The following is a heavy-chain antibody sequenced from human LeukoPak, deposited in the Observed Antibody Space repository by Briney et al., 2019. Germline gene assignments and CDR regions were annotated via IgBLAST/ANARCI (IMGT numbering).Heavy chain of an antibody. V-gene: IGHV3-21*01. CDR2: ISNSGGST. CDR1: GFNVRSYG. Sequence: GGSLRLSCAASGFNVRSYGMTWVRQAPGKGLEWVSYISNSGGSTYYADSVKGRFTLSRDNAKNSLYLQMNSLRADDTAVYYCAGGVTWGDYWGQGTLVTVSS. J-gene: IGHJ4*02. D-gene: IGHD3-16*01. CDR3: AGGVTWGDY.